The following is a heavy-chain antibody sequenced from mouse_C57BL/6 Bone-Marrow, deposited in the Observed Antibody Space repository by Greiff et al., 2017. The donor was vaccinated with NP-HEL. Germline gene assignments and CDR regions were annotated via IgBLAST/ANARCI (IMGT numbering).Heavy chain of an antibody. D-gene: IGHD1-1*01. V-gene: IGHV1-82*01. CDR3: ARWGDYYGSPFAY. CDR1: GYAFSSSW. Sequence: QVQLQQSGPELVKPGASVKISCKASGYAFSSSWMNWVKQRPGKGLEWIGRIYPGDGDTNYNGKFKGKATLTADKSSSTAYMQLSSLTSEDSAVYFCARWGDYYGSPFAYWGQGTLVTVSA. J-gene: IGHJ3*01. CDR2: IYPGDGDT.